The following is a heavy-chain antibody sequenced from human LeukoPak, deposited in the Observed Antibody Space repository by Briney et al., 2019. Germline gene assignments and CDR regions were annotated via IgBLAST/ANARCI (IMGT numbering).Heavy chain of an antibody. J-gene: IGHJ4*02. Sequence: SETLSLTRTVSGGSSSSGSYYWSWIRQPAGKGLEWIGRIYTSGSTNYNPSLKSRVTISVDTSKNQFSLKLSSVTAADTAVYYCAREGRFLEWHNWGQGTLVTVSS. CDR1: GGSSSSGSYY. D-gene: IGHD3-3*01. CDR2: IYTSGST. CDR3: AREGRFLEWHN. V-gene: IGHV4-61*02.